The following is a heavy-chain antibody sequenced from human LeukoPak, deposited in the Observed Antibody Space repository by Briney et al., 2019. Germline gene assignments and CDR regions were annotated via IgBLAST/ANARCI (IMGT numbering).Heavy chain of an antibody. J-gene: IGHJ4*02. CDR2: ISGSGPTT. CDR3: AKLGYCSSTSCYFDY. V-gene: IGHV3-23*01. D-gene: IGHD2-2*01. CDR1: GFTFNNYA. Sequence: GRSLRLSCAASGFTFNNYAMSWVRQAPGKGLEWVSVISGSGPTTYYADSVKGRFTISRDNSKNTLFLLMNGLRAEDTAVYYCAKLGYCSSTSCYFDYWGQGTLVTVSS.